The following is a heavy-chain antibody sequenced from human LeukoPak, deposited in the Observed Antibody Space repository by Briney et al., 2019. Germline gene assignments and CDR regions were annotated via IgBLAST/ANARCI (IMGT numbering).Heavy chain of an antibody. CDR2: ISYDGSNK. CDR3: AKDLPPGYSGYDY. D-gene: IGHD5-12*01. Sequence: GGSLRLSCAASGFTFSSYGMHWVRQAPGKGLEWVAVISYDGSNKYYADSVKGRFTISRDNAKNSLYLQMNSLRAEDTAVYYCAKDLPPGYSGYDYWGQGTLVTVSS. J-gene: IGHJ4*02. V-gene: IGHV3-30*18. CDR1: GFTFSSYG.